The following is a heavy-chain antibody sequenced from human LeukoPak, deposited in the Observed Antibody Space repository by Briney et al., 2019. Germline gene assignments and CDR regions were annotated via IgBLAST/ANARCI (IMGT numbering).Heavy chain of an antibody. V-gene: IGHV7-4-1*02. J-gene: IGHJ4*02. CDR2: INTNTGNP. Sequence: ASVKVSCKASGYTFTGYAMNWVRQAPGQGLEWMGWINTNTGNPTYAQGFTGRFVFSLDTSVSTAYLQISGLKAEDTAVYYCARGLSDYYYDSSGCPLWGQGTLVTVSS. CDR3: ARGLSDYYYDSSGCPL. CDR1: GYTFTGYA. D-gene: IGHD3-22*01.